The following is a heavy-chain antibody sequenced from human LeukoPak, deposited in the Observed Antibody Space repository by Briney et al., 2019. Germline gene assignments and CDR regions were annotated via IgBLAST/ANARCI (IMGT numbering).Heavy chain of an antibody. CDR3: ARLRRDFWSGYPLFDY. CDR2: INHSGST. J-gene: IGHJ4*02. V-gene: IGHV4-34*01. Sequence: PSETLSLTCAVYGGSFSGYYWSWIRQPPGKGLEWIGEINHSGSTNYNPSLKSRVTISVDTSKNQFSLKLSSVTAADTAVYYCARLRRDFWSGYPLFDYWGQGTLVTVSS. CDR1: GGSFSGYY. D-gene: IGHD3-3*01.